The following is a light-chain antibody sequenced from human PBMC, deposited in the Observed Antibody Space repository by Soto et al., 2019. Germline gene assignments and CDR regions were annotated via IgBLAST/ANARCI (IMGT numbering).Light chain of an antibody. CDR1: PSVTNF. V-gene: IGKV3-11*01. J-gene: IGKJ5*01. Sequence: EIVLTQSPATLSLSPGERATLSCRASPSVTNFLAWYQQKPGQAPRLLIYGAFNRDTGIPARFSGSGSGTDFTLTISSLEPEDSAIYYCQQRNIWPPVTFGQGTRLEIK. CDR3: QQRNIWPPVT. CDR2: GAF.